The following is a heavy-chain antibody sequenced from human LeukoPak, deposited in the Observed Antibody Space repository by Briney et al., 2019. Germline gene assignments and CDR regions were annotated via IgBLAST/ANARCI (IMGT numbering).Heavy chain of an antibody. J-gene: IGHJ4*02. CDR1: GGTFISYA. D-gene: IGHD3-16*01. CDR3: AGGRPTNLGGIY. CDR2: IIPIFGTA. Sequence: SVKVSCKASGGTFISYAISWVRQAPGQGLEWMGGIIPIFGTANYAQKFQGRVTITTDESTSTAYMELSSLRSEDTGVYYCAGGRPTNLGGIYWGQGTLVTVSS. V-gene: IGHV1-69*05.